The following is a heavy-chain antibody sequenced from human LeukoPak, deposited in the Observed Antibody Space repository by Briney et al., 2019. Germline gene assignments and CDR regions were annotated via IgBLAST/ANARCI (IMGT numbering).Heavy chain of an antibody. V-gene: IGHV4-34*01. CDR3: ERYRPIWFGELLFDY. CDR1: GGSFSGYY. J-gene: IGHJ4*02. Sequence: PSGTLSLTCAVYGGSFSGYYWSWIRQPPGKGLEWIGEINHSGSTNYNPSLKSRVTISVDTSKNQFSLKLSSVSAADTAVYYCERYRPIWFGELLFDYWGQGTLVTVSS. D-gene: IGHD3-10*01. CDR2: INHSGST.